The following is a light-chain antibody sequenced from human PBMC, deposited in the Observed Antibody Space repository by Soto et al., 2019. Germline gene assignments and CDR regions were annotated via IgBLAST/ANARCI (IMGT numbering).Light chain of an antibody. V-gene: IGLV2-14*03. CDR1: SSDVGGYNY. J-gene: IGLJ1*01. Sequence: QSMLTQPASVSGSPGQSITISCTGTSSDVGGYNYVSWYQHHPGKAPKLMIFDVSNRPSGVSNRFSGSKSGNTASLTISVLQPEDEADYYCSSYTTSNTRQIVFGTGTKVTVL. CDR2: DVS. CDR3: SSYTTSNTRQIV.